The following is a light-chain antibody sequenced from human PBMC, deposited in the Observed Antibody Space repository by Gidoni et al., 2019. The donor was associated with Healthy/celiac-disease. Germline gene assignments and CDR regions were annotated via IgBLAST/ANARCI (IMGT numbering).Light chain of an antibody. J-gene: IGKJ1*01. CDR2: GAS. V-gene: IGKV3-20*01. Sequence: EIVLTQSPGTLSLSPGVRATLSCRASQKVSSSYLAWYQQKPGQAPKLLIYGASSRATGIPDRFSGSGSGTDFTLTISRLEPEDFAVYYCQQYGSSPWTFGQGTKVEIK. CDR1: QKVSSSY. CDR3: QQYGSSPWT.